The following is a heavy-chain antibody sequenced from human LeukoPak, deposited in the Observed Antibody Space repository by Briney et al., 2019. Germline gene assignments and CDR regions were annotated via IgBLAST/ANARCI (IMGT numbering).Heavy chain of an antibody. CDR1: GFTFSSYG. D-gene: IGHD3-16*02. Sequence: GRSLRLSCAASGFTFSSYGMHWVRQAPGKGLEWVALISFDGVKTDYADSVKGRFTISRDSSQNTLYLQMNSLRAEDTAVYYCARDFELSHWGQGTLVTVSS. CDR2: ISFDGVKT. J-gene: IGHJ4*02. CDR3: ARDFELSH. V-gene: IGHV3-30*03.